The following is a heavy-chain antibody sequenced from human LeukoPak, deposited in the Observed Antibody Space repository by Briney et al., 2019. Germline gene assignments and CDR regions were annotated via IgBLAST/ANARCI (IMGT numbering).Heavy chain of an antibody. J-gene: IGHJ6*03. D-gene: IGHD3-10*01. CDR3: AKAIRESGNYYYYMDV. V-gene: IGHV3-23*01. Sequence: GGSLRLSCAASGFTFSSYDMTWVRQAPGRGLEWVSSIRPSGDNTYYGDSVKGRFTISRDNSKNTVYLQMNSLRAEDTALYYCAKAIRESGNYYYYMDVWGKGTTVTVSS. CDR1: GFTFSSYD. CDR2: IRPSGDNT.